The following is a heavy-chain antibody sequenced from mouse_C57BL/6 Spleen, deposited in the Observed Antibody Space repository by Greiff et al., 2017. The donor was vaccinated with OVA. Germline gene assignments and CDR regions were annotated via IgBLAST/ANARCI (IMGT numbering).Heavy chain of an antibody. J-gene: IGHJ2*01. CDR3: ARGGVNYFDY. CDR1: GYTFTDYY. CDR2: INPNNGGT. Sequence: EVQLQQSGPELVKPGASVKISCKASGYTFTDYYMNWVKQSHGKSLEWIGDINPNNGGTSYNQKFKGKATLTVDKSSSTAYMELRSLTSEDSAVYYCARGGVNYFDYWGQGTTLTVSS. V-gene: IGHV1-26*01.